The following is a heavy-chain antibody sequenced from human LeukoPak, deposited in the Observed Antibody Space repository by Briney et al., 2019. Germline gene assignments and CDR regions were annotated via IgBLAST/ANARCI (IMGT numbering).Heavy chain of an antibody. Sequence: ASVKVSCKASGYTFTTYDIHWMRQATGQGFQWMGWMNPNSGNTGYAQKFQGRVTITRNTSISTAYMELSSLRSEDTAVYYCAAELSLDAFDIWGQGTMVTVSS. D-gene: IGHD1-7*01. V-gene: IGHV1-8*03. CDR3: AAELSLDAFDI. CDR2: MNPNSGNT. J-gene: IGHJ3*02. CDR1: GYTFTTYD.